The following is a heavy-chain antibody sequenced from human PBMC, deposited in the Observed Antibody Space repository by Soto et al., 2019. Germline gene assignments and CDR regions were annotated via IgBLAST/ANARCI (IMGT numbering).Heavy chain of an antibody. CDR2: INHSGST. CDR3: ARGRKNLVTWIQLWYYDY. D-gene: IGHD5-18*01. Sequence: SETLSLTCAVYGGSFIGYYWSWILQPPGKGLEWIGEINHSGSTNYNPSLKSRVTISVDTSKNQFSLKLSSVTAADTAVYYCARGRKNLVTWIQLWYYDYWGQGTLVTVSS. V-gene: IGHV4-34*01. J-gene: IGHJ4*02. CDR1: GGSFIGYY.